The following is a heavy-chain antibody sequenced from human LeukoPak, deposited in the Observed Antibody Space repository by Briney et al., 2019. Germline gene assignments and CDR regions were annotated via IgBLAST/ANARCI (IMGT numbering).Heavy chain of an antibody. J-gene: IGHJ4*02. CDR2: ISDDRSNK. V-gene: IGHV3-30*04. Sequence: PGGSLRLSCAASGFTFSSYAMHWVRQAPGKGLEWVAVISDDRSNKYYADSVKGRFTISRDNSKNTLYLQMNSLRAEDTAVYYCAKSYYDFWSGYYQTFDYWGQGTLVTVSS. CDR1: GFTFSSYA. D-gene: IGHD3-3*01. CDR3: AKSYYDFWSGYYQTFDY.